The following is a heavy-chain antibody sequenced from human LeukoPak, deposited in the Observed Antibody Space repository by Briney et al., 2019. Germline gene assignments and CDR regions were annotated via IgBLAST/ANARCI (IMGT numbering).Heavy chain of an antibody. Sequence: PGGSLRLSCAASGFTFSSYAMNWVRQAPGKGLEWVADIRHDGSNIYNVDSVRGRFTISRDNAKNSLFLQMNSLKDEDTAVYYCARDGSGRDFSLDYWGQGTLVTVSS. CDR2: IRHDGSNI. J-gene: IGHJ4*02. CDR1: GFTFSSYA. V-gene: IGHV3-7*04. CDR3: ARDGSGRDFSLDY. D-gene: IGHD3-10*01.